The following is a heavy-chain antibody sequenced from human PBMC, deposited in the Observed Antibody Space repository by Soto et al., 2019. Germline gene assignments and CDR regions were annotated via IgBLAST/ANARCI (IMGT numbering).Heavy chain of an antibody. V-gene: IGHV3-23*01. CDR3: AKDLEGGTGTRWDDAFDI. CDR1: GFTFSSYA. CDR2: ISGSGGST. J-gene: IGHJ3*02. Sequence: GGSLRLSCAASGFTFSSYAMSWVRQAPGKGLEWVSAISGSGGSTYYADSVKGRFTISRDNSKNTLYLQMNSLRAEDTAVYYCAKDLEGGTGTRWDDAFDIWGQGTMVTVSS. D-gene: IGHD1-7*01.